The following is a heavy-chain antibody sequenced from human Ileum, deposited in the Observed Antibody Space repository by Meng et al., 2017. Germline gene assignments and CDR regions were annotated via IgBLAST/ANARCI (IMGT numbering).Heavy chain of an antibody. Sequence: VHLLQSRPGGKKPGASVRVSCKASGYTFGSYGICWVRQAPGQGLEWMGWFVNYVDTYPAPKFQGRVTMTTDTHTNTAFMELRSLTSDDTAVYYCASGTPGRSYCDYWGQGTLVTVSS. CDR2: FVNYVDT. D-gene: IGHD2-15*01. V-gene: IGHV1-18*01. CDR1: GYTFGSYG. J-gene: IGHJ4*02. CDR3: ASGTPGRSYCDY.